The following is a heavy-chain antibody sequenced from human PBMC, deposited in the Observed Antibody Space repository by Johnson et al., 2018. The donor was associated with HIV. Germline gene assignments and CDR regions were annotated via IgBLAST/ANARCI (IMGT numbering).Heavy chain of an antibody. Sequence: VQLVESGGGLIQPGGSLRLSCAASGFTFDDYAMHWVRQAPGKGLEWVSGISWNSGTIGYADSVKGRFTISRDNAKNSLYLQMSSLRVEDTALYYCVRVAYYYDSSGYEDAFDIWGQGTMVTVSS. CDR2: ISWNSGTI. CDR3: VRVAYYYDSSGYEDAFDI. V-gene: IGHV3-9*01. CDR1: GFTFDDYA. J-gene: IGHJ3*02. D-gene: IGHD3-22*01.